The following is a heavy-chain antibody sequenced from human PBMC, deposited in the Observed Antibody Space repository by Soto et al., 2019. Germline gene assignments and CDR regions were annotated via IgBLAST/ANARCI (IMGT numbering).Heavy chain of an antibody. D-gene: IGHD2-15*01. CDR3: AREPRYCSGGSCSIMGDAFDI. Sequence: GGSLRLSCAASGFTFSDYYMSWIRQAPGKGLEWVSYISSSGSTIYYADSVKGRFTISRDNAKNSLYLQMNSLRAEDTAVYYCAREPRYCSGGSCSIMGDAFDIWGQGAMVTVSS. CDR1: GFTFSDYY. J-gene: IGHJ3*02. CDR2: ISSSGSTI. V-gene: IGHV3-11*01.